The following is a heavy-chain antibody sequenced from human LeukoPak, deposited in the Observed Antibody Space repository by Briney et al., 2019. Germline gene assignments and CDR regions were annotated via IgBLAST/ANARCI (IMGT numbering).Heavy chain of an antibody. J-gene: IGHJ4*02. D-gene: IGHD6-19*01. CDR1: GGFISSYY. CDR3: ASRVAGSRFDY. CDR2: IHYSGST. V-gene: IGHV4-59*01. Sequence: PSETLSLTCTVSGGFISSYYWSWLRQPPGKGLEGIGYIHYSGSTNYNPSLQSRVTISVDTSKNQFSLKLSSVTAADTAMYYCASRVAGSRFDYWGQGTLVTVSS.